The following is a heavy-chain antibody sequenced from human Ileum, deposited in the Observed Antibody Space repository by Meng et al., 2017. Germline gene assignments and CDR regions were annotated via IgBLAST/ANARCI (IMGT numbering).Heavy chain of an antibody. CDR2: IYHSGTA. J-gene: IGHJ4*02. Sequence: QVQLQESGPGLVKPSQTLSLTCTVTGGSISSDGYYWSWIRQHPGKVLAYMASIYHSGTAYYNPSLKRRVNISADTSKNKSSLKLSSVTAADTAVYYCARGAAPGGVVGGCFDYWGQGTLVTVSS. CDR1: GGSISSDGYY. D-gene: IGHD3-16*01. V-gene: IGHV4-31*03. CDR3: ARGAAPGGVVGGCFDY.